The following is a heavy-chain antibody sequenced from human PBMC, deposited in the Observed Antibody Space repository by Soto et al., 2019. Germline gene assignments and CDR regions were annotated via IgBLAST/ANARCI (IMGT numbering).Heavy chain of an antibody. Sequence: EVQLVESGGGLVQPGGSLRLSCAASGFTFSNYSMNWVRQAPGKGLEWVSYISSSSSTIYYADSVKGRFTISRDNAKNALCLQKNSLRDEDAAVYYCAGDFAPNGGSPYYWGQGTLVNVSS. CDR3: AGDFAPNGGSPYY. V-gene: IGHV3-48*02. CDR2: ISSSSSTI. D-gene: IGHD2-15*01. CDR1: GFTFSNYS. J-gene: IGHJ4*02.